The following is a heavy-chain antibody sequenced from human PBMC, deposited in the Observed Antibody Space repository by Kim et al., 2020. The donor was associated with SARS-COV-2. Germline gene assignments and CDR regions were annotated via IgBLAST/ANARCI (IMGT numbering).Heavy chain of an antibody. D-gene: IGHD6-13*01. V-gene: IGHV4-39*01. CDR2: TYYSGST. CDR1: GGSVNSSRSY. Sequence: SETLSLTCTVSGGSVNSSRSYWVWIRQPPGKGLEWIGNTYYSGSTYYNPSFKSRVTISADMSKNQFSLKLTSVTAADTAVYYCTRRSSSWPPTWFDPWGQGILVTVSS. J-gene: IGHJ5*02. CDR3: TRRSSSWPPTWFDP.